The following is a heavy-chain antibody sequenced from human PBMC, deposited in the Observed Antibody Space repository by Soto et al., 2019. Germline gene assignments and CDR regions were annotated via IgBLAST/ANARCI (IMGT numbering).Heavy chain of an antibody. CDR1: GFTFSSYA. D-gene: IGHD6-25*01. Sequence: EVQLLESGGGLVQPGGSLRLSCAASGFTFSSYAMSWFRQAPGKGLEWVSAISGSGGSTYYADSVKGRFTISRDNSKNTLYLQMNSLRAEDTAVYYCAKNTGYSSGEFDYWGQGTLVTVSS. V-gene: IGHV3-23*01. J-gene: IGHJ4*02. CDR2: ISGSGGST. CDR3: AKNTGYSSGEFDY.